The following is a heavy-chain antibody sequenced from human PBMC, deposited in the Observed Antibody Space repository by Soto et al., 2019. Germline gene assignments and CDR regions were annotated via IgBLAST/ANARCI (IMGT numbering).Heavy chain of an antibody. D-gene: IGHD3-16*01. CDR3: SRLTIMAEFDY. V-gene: IGHV4-59*08. CDR2: IFYTGST. CDR1: GDYINNYC. J-gene: IGHJ4*02. Sequence: PSETLSLTCTVSGDYINNYCWSWIRQSPGKGLEMIGYIFYTGSTYYNPSLNSRVTISVDRSKNQFSLQLSSMTAADTAMYYCSRLTIMAEFDYWGQGKLVTVSS.